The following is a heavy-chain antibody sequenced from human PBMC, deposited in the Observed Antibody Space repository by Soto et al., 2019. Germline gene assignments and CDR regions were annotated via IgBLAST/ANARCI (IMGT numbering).Heavy chain of an antibody. CDR2: MNPSNGNT. CDR3: ALAMATYFDY. CDR1: GYTFTSYD. D-gene: IGHD5-18*01. V-gene: IGHV1-8*01. Sequence: ASVKVSCKASGYTFTSYDINWVRQTTGQGLEWMGWMNPSNGNTGYVQKFQGRVTMTRNTSINTAYMELSSLRSEDTAVYYCALAMATYFDYWGQGTLVTVSS. J-gene: IGHJ4*02.